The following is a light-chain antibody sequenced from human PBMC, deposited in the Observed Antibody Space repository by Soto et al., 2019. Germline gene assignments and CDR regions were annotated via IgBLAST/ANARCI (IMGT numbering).Light chain of an antibody. CDR1: QSVTSSY. Sequence: EIVLTQSPGTLSLSPGERATLSCRASQSVTSSYLAWYQQKPGQAPRLLIFGASSRATGIPDRFSGSGSGTDFTITISRLEPEDFEVYYCHQYGSSPRTFGQGTKVEVK. V-gene: IGKV3-20*01. CDR3: HQYGSSPRT. J-gene: IGKJ1*01. CDR2: GAS.